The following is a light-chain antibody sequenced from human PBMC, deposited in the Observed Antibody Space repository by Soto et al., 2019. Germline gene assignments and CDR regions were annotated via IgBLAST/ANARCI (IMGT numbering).Light chain of an antibody. CDR2: GAS. J-gene: IGKJ5*01. V-gene: IGKV1-39*01. CDR3: QQYGNSPIT. Sequence: DIQMTQSPSSLSASVGDRVTITCRASQSISTYLNWYQQKPGKAPKLLIYGASSLQSGVPSRFSGSGSGTDFTLTISRLEPEDFAVYYCQQYGNSPITFGQGTRLEIK. CDR1: QSISTY.